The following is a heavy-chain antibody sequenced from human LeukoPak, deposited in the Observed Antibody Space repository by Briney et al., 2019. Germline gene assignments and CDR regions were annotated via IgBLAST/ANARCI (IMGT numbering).Heavy chain of an antibody. J-gene: IGHJ4*02. CDR1: GFTFSNYG. V-gene: IGHV3-23*01. CDR2: ISGSGGST. D-gene: IGHD3-10*01. Sequence: GGSLRLSCAASGFTFSNYGMSWVRQAPGKGLEWVSAISGSGGSTYYADSVKGRFTISRDNSKNTLYLQMNNLRGDDTAVYYCARSLTMVRGYDYWGQGILVTVSS. CDR3: ARSLTMVRGYDY.